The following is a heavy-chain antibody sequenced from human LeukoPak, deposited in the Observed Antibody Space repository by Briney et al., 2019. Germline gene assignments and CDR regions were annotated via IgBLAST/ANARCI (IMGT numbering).Heavy chain of an antibody. V-gene: IGHV4-59*12. CDR2: ISYSGHS. J-gene: IGHJ4*02. D-gene: IGHD6-25*01. CDR3: ARIDPLGFFDQ. Sequence: PSETLSLSCSVSGGFNSRYYWSWVRQPLGKGLEWLGHISYSGHSNYNASLTSRIRMSVDTSKAQFSLGLASVIAADTAVYYCARIDPLGFFDQWGPGILVTVSS. CDR1: GGFNSRYY.